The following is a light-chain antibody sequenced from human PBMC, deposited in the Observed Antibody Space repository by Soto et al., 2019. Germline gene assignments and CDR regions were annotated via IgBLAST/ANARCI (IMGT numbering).Light chain of an antibody. CDR1: QSILYNSTNKNY. CDR2: WAS. V-gene: IGKV4-1*01. Sequence: DIVMTQSPDSLAVSLGERATINCKSSQSILYNSTNKNYLAWYQQKPGQPPKLLIYWASTRESGVPDRLSGSGSGTDFTRTIISLQAEDLAVYYCQQYYRAPWTFGQGTKVEIK. CDR3: QQYYRAPWT. J-gene: IGKJ1*01.